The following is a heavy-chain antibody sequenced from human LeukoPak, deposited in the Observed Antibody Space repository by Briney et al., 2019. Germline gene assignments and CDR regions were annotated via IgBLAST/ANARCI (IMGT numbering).Heavy chain of an antibody. D-gene: IGHD3-16*01. Sequence: ASVKVSCKASGYTFTSYAMHWVRQAPGQRLEWMGWINAGNGNTKYSQKFQGRVTMTTDASTSTAYMELRSLRSDDTAVYYCVLFDYWGQGTLVTVSS. CDR3: VLFDY. V-gene: IGHV1-3*01. J-gene: IGHJ4*02. CDR2: INAGNGNT. CDR1: GYTFTSYA.